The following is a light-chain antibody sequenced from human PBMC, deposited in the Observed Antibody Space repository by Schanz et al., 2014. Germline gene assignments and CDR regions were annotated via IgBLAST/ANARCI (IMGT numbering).Light chain of an antibody. CDR2: GAS. CDR1: QSVSSN. CDR3: QQRSNWPLLT. V-gene: IGKV3-15*01. Sequence: EIVLTQSPGTLSVSPGERATLSCRASQSVSSNLAWFQQKPGQAPRLLIYGASTRATGIPARFSGSGSGTEFTLTISSLQPEDFATYYCQQRSNWPLLTFGGGTKVEIK. J-gene: IGKJ4*01.